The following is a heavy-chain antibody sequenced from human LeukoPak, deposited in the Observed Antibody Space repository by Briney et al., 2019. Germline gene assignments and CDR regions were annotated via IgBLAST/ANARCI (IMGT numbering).Heavy chain of an antibody. Sequence: GGSLRLSCAASGFIFDDFGMNWVRQAPGKGLEWVSSISSSSSYIYYADSVKGRFTISRDNAKNSLYLQMNSLRAEDTAVYYCARDPSGYSGYDLEGWFDPWGQGTLVTVSS. CDR2: ISSSSSYI. J-gene: IGHJ5*02. CDR3: ARDPSGYSGYDLEGWFDP. D-gene: IGHD5-12*01. V-gene: IGHV3-21*01. CDR1: GFIFDDFG.